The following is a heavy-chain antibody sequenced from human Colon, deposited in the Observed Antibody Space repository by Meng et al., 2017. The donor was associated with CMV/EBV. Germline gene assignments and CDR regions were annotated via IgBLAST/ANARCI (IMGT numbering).Heavy chain of an antibody. V-gene: IGHV1-2*02. CDR3: ARDLWSGSSDYFDY. CDR2: INPKSGDT. Sequence: QVQLVQSAAEVKKPGASVKVSCKASGYTCTGFYIQWVRQAPGQGLEWMGWINPKSGDTIYEQKFQGRVTMTRDTSISTVYMDLNSLRSDDTAVYFCARDLWSGSSDYFDYWGQGTLVTVSS. CDR1: GYTCTGFY. J-gene: IGHJ4*02. D-gene: IGHD3-3*01.